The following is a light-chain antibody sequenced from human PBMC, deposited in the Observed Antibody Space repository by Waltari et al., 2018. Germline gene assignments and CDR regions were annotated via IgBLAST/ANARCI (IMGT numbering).Light chain of an antibody. CDR2: YDD. CDR3: AAWDDSLSGYV. Sequence: HSVLTQPPSVSEAPRPRVTISCSGSSSNIGNNAVNWYQQLPGKAPKLLIYYDDLLPSGVSDRFSGSKSGTSASLAISGLQSEDEADYYCAAWDDSLSGYVFGTGTKVTVL. J-gene: IGLJ1*01. V-gene: IGLV1-36*01. CDR1: SSNIGNNA.